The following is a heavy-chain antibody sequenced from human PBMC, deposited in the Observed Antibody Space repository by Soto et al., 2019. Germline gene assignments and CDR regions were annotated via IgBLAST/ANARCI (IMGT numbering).Heavy chain of an antibody. CDR3: AVGDDYGDYGY. J-gene: IGHJ4*02. D-gene: IGHD4-17*01. CDR1: GGSISSYY. Sequence: SETLSLTCPVSGGSISSYYWRWIRQPPGKGLEWIGYIYYSGSTNYNPSLKSRVTISVDTSKNQFSLKLSSVPAADTAVYYCAVGDDYGDYGYWGQGTLVTVSS. V-gene: IGHV4-59*01. CDR2: IYYSGST.